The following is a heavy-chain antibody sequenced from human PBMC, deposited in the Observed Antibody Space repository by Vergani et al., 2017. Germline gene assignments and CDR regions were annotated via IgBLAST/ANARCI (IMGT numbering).Heavy chain of an antibody. CDR2: ISYDGSNK. V-gene: IGHV3-30-3*01. J-gene: IGHJ3*02. CDR1: GFTFSSYA. CDR3: AKGLYYYDSSGYDAFDI. D-gene: IGHD3-22*01. Sequence: QVQLVESGGGVVQPGRSLRLSCAASGFTFSSYAMHWVRQAPGKGLEWVAVISYDGSNKYYADSVKGRFTISRDNSKNMLYLQMNSLRAEDTALYYCAKGLYYYDSSGYDAFDIWGQGTMVTVSS.